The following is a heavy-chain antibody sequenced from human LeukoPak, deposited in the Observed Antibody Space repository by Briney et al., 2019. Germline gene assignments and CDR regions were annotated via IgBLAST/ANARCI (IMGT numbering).Heavy chain of an antibody. J-gene: IGHJ4*02. D-gene: IGHD6-19*01. CDR2: ISGSGGST. V-gene: IGHV3-23*01. CDR3: AKDRTPDSSGWHRELRHPIDY. CDR1: GFTFSSYA. Sequence: GGSLRLSCAASGFTFSSYAMSWVRQAPGKGLEWVSAISGSGGSTYYADSVKGRFTISRDNSKNTLYLQMNSLRAEDTAVYYCAKDRTPDSSGWHRELRHPIDYWGQGTLVTVSS.